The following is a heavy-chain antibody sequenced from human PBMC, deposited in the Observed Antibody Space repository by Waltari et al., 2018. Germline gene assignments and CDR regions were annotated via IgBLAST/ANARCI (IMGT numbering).Heavy chain of an antibody. J-gene: IGHJ6*02. V-gene: IGHV1-2*02. CDR1: GYTFTGYY. CDR2: INPNSGST. D-gene: IGHD1-26*01. Sequence: QVQLVQSGAEVKKPGASVNVSCKASGYTFTGYYTYWGRQAPGQGLEWMGWINPNSGSTNYAQKFQGRVAMTEDTSIRTAYMELSRLRSDDAAVYYCARGIGRWELAYGMDVWGQGTTVTVSS. CDR3: ARGIGRWELAYGMDV.